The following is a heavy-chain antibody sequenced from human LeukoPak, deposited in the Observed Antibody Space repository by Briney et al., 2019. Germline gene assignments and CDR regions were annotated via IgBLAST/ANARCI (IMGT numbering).Heavy chain of an antibody. D-gene: IGHD3-16*01. V-gene: IGHV3-7*01. J-gene: IGHJ4*02. CDR1: GFTFSSYW. CDR2: INHNGNVN. CDR3: VRENDQGFDY. Sequence: GSLRLSCAASGFTFSSYWMNWARQAPGKGLEWVASINHNGNVNYYVDSVKGRFTISRDNAKNSLYLQMNSLRAEDTAVYYCVRENDQGFDYWGQGTLVTVSS.